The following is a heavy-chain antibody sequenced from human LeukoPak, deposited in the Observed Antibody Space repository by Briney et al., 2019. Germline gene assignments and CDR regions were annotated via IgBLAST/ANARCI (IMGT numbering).Heavy chain of an antibody. CDR1: GFTFSSYA. CDR3: ARDPGGSYTFDY. CDR2: ISYDGSNK. Sequence: PGRSLRLSCAASGFTFSSYAMHWVRQAPGKGLEWVAVISYDGSNKYCADSVKGRFTISRDNSKNTLYLQMNSLRAEDTAVYYCARDPGGSYTFDYWGQGTLVTVSS. V-gene: IGHV3-30-3*01. D-gene: IGHD1-26*01. J-gene: IGHJ4*02.